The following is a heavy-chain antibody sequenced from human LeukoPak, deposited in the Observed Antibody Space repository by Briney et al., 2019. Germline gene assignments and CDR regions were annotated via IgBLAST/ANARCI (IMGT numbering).Heavy chain of an antibody. J-gene: IGHJ3*02. CDR1: GFTFSYYE. D-gene: IGHD3-16*01. V-gene: IGHV3-48*03. Sequence: GGSLRLSCAASGFTFSYYEMNWVRQAPGKGLEWVSYISNSGATIYYADSVKGRFTISRDNAKSSLFLQMNSLRAEDTAVYYCARGGGSIAFDIWGQGTMVTVSS. CDR2: ISNSGATI. CDR3: ARGGGSIAFDI.